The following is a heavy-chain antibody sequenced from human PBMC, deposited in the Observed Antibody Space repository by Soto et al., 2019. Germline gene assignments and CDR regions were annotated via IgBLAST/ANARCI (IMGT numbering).Heavy chain of an antibody. V-gene: IGHV5-51*01. J-gene: IGHJ4*02. CDR3: AGPHCSGGSCYRGYSYY. CDR1: GYSFTSYW. Sequence: PGESLKLSCKGSGYSFTSYWIGWVRQMPGKGLEWMGIIYPGDSDTRYSPSFQGQVTISADKSISTAYLQWSSLKASDTAMYYCAGPHCSGGSCYRGYSYYWGQGTLVTVSS. CDR2: IYPGDSDT. D-gene: IGHD2-15*01.